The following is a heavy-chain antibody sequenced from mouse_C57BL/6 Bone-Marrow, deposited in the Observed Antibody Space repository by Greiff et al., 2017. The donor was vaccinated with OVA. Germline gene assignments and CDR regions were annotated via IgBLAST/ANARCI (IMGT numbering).Heavy chain of an antibody. CDR2: IDPANGNT. Sequence: EVQLQQSVAELVRPGASVKLSCTASGFNITNTYMHWVKQRPEQGLEWIGRIDPANGNTKYAPKFQGKATITADTSSNTAYLQLSSLTSADTAIDYCATHGSSYWWYCDVWGTGTTVTVSS. V-gene: IGHV14-3*01. J-gene: IGHJ1*03. CDR1: GFNITNTY. CDR3: ATHGSSYWWYCDV. D-gene: IGHD1-1*01.